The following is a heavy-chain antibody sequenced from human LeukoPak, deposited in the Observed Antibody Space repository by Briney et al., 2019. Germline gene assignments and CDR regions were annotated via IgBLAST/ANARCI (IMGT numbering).Heavy chain of an antibody. V-gene: IGHV3-48*01. CDR1: GLTFSSHS. J-gene: IGHJ4*02. Sequence: GGSLRLSCAASGLTFSSHSMNWVRQAPGKGLEWVSYISSSSTIYYADSVKGRFTISRDNAKNSLYLQMNSLRAEDTAVYYCARGAYYYEDWGQGTLVTVSS. D-gene: IGHD3-22*01. CDR2: ISSSSTI. CDR3: ARGAYYYED.